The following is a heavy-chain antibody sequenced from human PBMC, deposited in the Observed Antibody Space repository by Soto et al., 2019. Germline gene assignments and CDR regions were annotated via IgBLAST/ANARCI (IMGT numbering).Heavy chain of an antibody. CDR1: GFTFSTYA. Sequence: HPGGSLRLSCAASGFTFSTYAMSWVRQAPGKGLEWVSAISVSVGNTYYADSVKGRFTISRDIFENILFLQMNSLRAEDTAVYFCARAHSSSWTSFDYWGQGTLVTVSS. CDR3: ARAHSSSWTSFDY. D-gene: IGHD6-13*01. V-gene: IGHV3-23*01. J-gene: IGHJ4*02. CDR2: ISVSVGNT.